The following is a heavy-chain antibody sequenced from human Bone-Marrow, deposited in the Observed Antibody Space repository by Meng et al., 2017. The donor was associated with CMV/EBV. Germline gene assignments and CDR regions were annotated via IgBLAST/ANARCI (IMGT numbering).Heavy chain of an antibody. CDR3: ARGQDDFWSGYYTF. CDR1: GFIFSGYA. D-gene: IGHD3-3*01. V-gene: IGHV3-30*04. J-gene: IGHJ4*02. Sequence: GESLKISCAASGFIFSGYAMHWVRQAPGKGLDWVAVISYDGSYKYHADSVKGRFTISRDNSKNTLYLQMNSLRAEDTAVYYCARGQDDFWSGYYTFWGQGTLVTVSS. CDR2: ISYDGSYK.